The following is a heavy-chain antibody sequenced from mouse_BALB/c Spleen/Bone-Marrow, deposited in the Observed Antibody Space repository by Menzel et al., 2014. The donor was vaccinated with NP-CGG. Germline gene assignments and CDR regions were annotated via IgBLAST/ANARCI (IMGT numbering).Heavy chain of an antibody. CDR1: GFTFSSFG. V-gene: IGHV5-17*02. D-gene: IGHD4-1*01. CDR3: TRGGNWDDFDY. CDR2: ISSGSSTI. Sequence: DVQLVESGGGLVQPGGSRKFSCAASGFTFSSFGMHWVRQTTEKGLEWVAYISSGSSTIYYADTVKGRFTISRDNPKNTLFLQVTSLRSEDTAMYYCTRGGNWDDFDYWGQGTTLTVSS. J-gene: IGHJ2*01.